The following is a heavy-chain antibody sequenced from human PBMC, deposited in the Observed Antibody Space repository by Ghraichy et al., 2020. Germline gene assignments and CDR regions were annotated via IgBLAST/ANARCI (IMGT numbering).Heavy chain of an antibody. D-gene: IGHD6-13*01. CDR1: GYTFTGYY. J-gene: IGHJ4*02. Sequence: ASVKVSCKASGYTFTGYYMHWVRQAPGQALEWMGRINPNSGGTNYAQKFKGRVTMTRDTSISTAYMELSRLRSDDTAVDYCARVSIAAAGVDYWGQGTLVTVSS. V-gene: IGHV1-2*06. CDR2: INPNSGGT. CDR3: ARVSIAAAGVDY.